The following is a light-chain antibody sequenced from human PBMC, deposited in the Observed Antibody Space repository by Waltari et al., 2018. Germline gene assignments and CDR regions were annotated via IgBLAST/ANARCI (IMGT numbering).Light chain of an antibody. J-gene: IGKJ1*01. Sequence: DIQMTQSPPSLSASVGDRVTVTCRASPSISTSQNWYQQKAGKAPNTLIYVASSLQSGVPSRFSGSGSGTDFTLTISSLQPEDFATYYCQQSYITPPTFGQGTKVEVK. CDR2: VAS. CDR3: QQSYITPPT. CDR1: PSISTS. V-gene: IGKV1-39*01.